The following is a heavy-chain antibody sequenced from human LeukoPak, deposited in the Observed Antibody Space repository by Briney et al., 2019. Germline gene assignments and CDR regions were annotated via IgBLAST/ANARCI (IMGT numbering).Heavy chain of an antibody. V-gene: IGHV1-69*04. Sequence: SVKVSCKAFGGTFSSYAISWVRQAPGQGLEWMGRIIPVLGIANYAQKFQGRVTITADKSTSTAYMELSSLRSEDTGVYYCAKERESYYYGSGSYHPFDYWGQGTLVTVSS. CDR1: GGTFSSYA. CDR2: IIPVLGIA. CDR3: AKERESYYYGSGSYHPFDY. J-gene: IGHJ4*02. D-gene: IGHD3-10*01.